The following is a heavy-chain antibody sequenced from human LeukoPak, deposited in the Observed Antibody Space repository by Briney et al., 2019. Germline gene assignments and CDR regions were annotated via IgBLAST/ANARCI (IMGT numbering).Heavy chain of an antibody. CDR3: ARDTPLRHGSGHNWFDP. CDR1: GYTFTSYA. Sequence: SVKVSCKASGYTFTSYAISWVRQAPGQGLEWMGRIIPILGIANYAQKFQGRVTITADKSTSTAYMELSSLRSEDTAVYYCARDTPLRHGSGHNWFDPWGQGTLVTVSS. D-gene: IGHD3-10*01. CDR2: IIPILGIA. J-gene: IGHJ5*02. V-gene: IGHV1-69*04.